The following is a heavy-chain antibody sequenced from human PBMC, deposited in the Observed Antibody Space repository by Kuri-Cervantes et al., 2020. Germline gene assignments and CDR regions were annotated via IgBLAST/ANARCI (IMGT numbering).Heavy chain of an antibody. J-gene: IGHJ5*02. D-gene: IGHD3-9*01. CDR3: ARDRYFGAPYSPRQAMANWFDP. V-gene: IGHV1-2*02. CDR1: GYTFTSYD. Sequence: ASVKVSCKASGYTFTSYDINWVRQAPGQGLEWMGWINPNSGGTNYAQKFQGRVTMTRDTSISTAYMELSRLRSDDTAVYYCARDRYFGAPYSPRQAMANWFDPWGQGTLVTGAS. CDR2: INPNSGGT.